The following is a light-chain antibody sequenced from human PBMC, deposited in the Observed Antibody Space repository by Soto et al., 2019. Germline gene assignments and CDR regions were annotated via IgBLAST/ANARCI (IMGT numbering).Light chain of an antibody. CDR3: GTWDSSLDAWV. Sequence: QSVLTQPPSVSAAPGQKVTIACSGSAANIRDNYVSWYQQVPGTAPKLLIYVNVKRLPGIPDRFSGSKSGTSATLAIAGLQTGDDADYYCGTWDSSLDAWVFGGGTKVTVL. J-gene: IGLJ3*02. V-gene: IGLV1-51*01. CDR1: AANIRDNY. CDR2: VNV.